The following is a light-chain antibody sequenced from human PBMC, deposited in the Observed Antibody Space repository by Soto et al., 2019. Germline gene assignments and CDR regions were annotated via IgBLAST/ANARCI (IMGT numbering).Light chain of an antibody. CDR3: QQSDTFPAT. CDR1: QGIRSW. V-gene: IGKV1D-12*01. Sequence: DIQMTQSPSSVSASVGDRVTITCRASQGIRSWLAWYQQRPGKAPKLLISAASSLQSAVPSRFSGSGSGTDFTLNISSLQPDDFATYYCQQSDTFPATFGGGTKVEIK. J-gene: IGKJ4*01. CDR2: AAS.